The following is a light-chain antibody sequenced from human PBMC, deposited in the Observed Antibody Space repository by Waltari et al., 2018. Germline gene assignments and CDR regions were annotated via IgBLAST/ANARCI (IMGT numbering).Light chain of an antibody. Sequence: QSALTQPASVSGSPGQSITISCTGTRSDVGGYDYVSWYQQHPGKAPKLMVYDVSNRPPGISNRFSGSKSGNTASLTISGLQAEDEADYYCSSYTSSSTPYVFGTGTKVTVL. V-gene: IGLV2-14*03. CDR3: SSYTSSSTPYV. CDR1: RSDVGGYDY. J-gene: IGLJ1*01. CDR2: DVS.